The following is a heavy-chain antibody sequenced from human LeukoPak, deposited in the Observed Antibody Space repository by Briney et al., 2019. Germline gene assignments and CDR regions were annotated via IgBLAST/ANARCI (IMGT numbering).Heavy chain of an antibody. J-gene: IGHJ3*02. V-gene: IGHV3-23*01. CDR3: TSGDLGGAFDI. CDR1: GITFSSYA. D-gene: IGHD3-16*01. Sequence: GGSLRLSCAASGITFSSYAMSWVRQAPGKGLEWGSTISGSGGSTYYADSVKGRFTVSRDNAKNSLYLQMNSLRAEDTAVYYRTSGDLGGAFDIWRQGTMVPVPS. CDR2: ISGSGGST.